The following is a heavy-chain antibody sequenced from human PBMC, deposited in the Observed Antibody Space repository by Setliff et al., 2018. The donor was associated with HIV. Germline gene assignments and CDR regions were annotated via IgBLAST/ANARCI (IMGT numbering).Heavy chain of an antibody. J-gene: IGHJ3*01. V-gene: IGHV3-23*01. D-gene: IGHD3-22*01. CDR1: GLTFGDYW. CDR2: ISPRGVNS. CDR3: SKYAGLPTMIIVADAFDV. Sequence: PGGSLRLSCAASGLTFGDYWMNWVRKAPGKGLEWGSSISPRGVNSYYADSVKGRFIISRDNSKNTLYLQMSNLRDEDTAIYYFSKYAGLPTMIIVADAFDVWGQGTMVTVSS.